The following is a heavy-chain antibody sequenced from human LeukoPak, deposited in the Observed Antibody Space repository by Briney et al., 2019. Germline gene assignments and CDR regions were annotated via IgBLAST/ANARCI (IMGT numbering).Heavy chain of an antibody. Sequence: GGSLRLSCAASGFTFSYFGMHWARQAPGKGLEWVAFIQYDGSNKYYGDSVKGRFSISRDNSKNTLYLQMNSLRAEDTAVYYCARGAWFDPWGQGTLVTVSS. CDR2: IQYDGSNK. CDR3: ARGAWFDP. V-gene: IGHV3-30*02. CDR1: GFTFSYFG. J-gene: IGHJ5*02.